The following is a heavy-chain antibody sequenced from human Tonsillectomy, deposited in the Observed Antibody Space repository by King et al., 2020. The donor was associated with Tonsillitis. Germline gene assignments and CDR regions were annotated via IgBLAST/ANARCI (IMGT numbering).Heavy chain of an antibody. Sequence: VQLVESGGVVVQPGGSLRLSCAASGFTFHDYTMHWVRQAPGKGLEWVSLITSDGNTTYHTDSVKGRLTISRDHSKNSLFLQMNSLRTEDSALYYCVKDLRVGVRYFDWLLDYWGQGTLVTVSS. D-gene: IGHD3-9*01. V-gene: IGHV3-43*01. CDR3: VKDLRVGVRYFDWLLDY. J-gene: IGHJ4*02. CDR1: GFTFHDYT. CDR2: ITSDGNTT.